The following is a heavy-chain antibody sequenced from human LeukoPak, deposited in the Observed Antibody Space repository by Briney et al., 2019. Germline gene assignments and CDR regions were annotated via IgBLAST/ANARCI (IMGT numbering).Heavy chain of an antibody. D-gene: IGHD1-26*01. CDR3: ARVYSGSLDP. Sequence: SETLSLTCAVYGGSFSGYYWSWIRQPPGKGLEWIGEINHSGSTNYNPSLKSRVTISVDTSKNQFSLKLSSVTAADTAVYYCARVYSGSLDPWGQGTLVTVSS. CDR2: INHSGST. V-gene: IGHV4-34*01. J-gene: IGHJ5*02. CDR1: GGSFSGYY.